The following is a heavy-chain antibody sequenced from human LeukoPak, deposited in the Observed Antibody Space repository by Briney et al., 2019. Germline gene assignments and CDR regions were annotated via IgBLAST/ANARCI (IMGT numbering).Heavy chain of an antibody. V-gene: IGHV1-46*01. Sequence: AASVKVSCKASGYTFTSYYMHWVRQAPGQGLEWMGIINPSGGSTSYAQKFQGRVTVTRDTSTNTVYMELSSLRSEDTAVCYCARDTRGAVTRGSDYWGQGTLVTVSS. J-gene: IGHJ4*02. D-gene: IGHD4-17*01. CDR3: ARDTRGAVTRGSDY. CDR2: INPSGGST. CDR1: GYTFTSYY.